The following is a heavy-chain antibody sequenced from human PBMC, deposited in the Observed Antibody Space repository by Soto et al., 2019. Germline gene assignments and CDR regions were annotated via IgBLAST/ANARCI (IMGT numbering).Heavy chain of an antibody. CDR3: ATIAVSAITSPYNDY. Sequence: ASVKVSCKVSGYTLTELSMHWVRQAPGKGLEWMGGFDPEDGETIYAQKFQGRVTMTEDTSTDTAYMELSSLRSEDTAVYYCATIAVSAITSPYNDYWGQGTLVTVSS. V-gene: IGHV1-24*01. CDR1: GYTLTELS. D-gene: IGHD6-19*01. J-gene: IGHJ4*02. CDR2: FDPEDGET.